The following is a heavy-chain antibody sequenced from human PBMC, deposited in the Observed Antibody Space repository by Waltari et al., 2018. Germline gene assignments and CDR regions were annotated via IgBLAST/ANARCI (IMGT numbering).Heavy chain of an antibody. CDR3: AKDSCEGRGGGSCYNP. CDR2: ITLRAVYT. D-gene: IGHD2-15*01. CDR1: GFTFNNYA. V-gene: IGHV3-23*01. J-gene: IGHJ5*02. Sequence: EVQLLESGGGLVQPGGSLRLSCAASGFTFNNYAMTWVRQAPGKGPEWGSRITLRAVYTNYRDSVKGRFTISGDNSESTLYLQMNNLRAEDTAIYYCAKDSCEGRGGGSCYNPWGQGTLVTVSS.